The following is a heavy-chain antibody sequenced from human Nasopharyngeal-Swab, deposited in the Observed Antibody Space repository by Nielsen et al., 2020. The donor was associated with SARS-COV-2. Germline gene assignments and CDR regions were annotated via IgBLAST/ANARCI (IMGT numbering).Heavy chain of an antibody. CDR3: ARGLWSSLRLLGGMDV. D-gene: IGHD4/OR15-4a*01. V-gene: IGHV3-11*04. CDR2: ISSSGSTI. J-gene: IGHJ6*02. CDR1: GFTFSDYY. Sequence: GEFLKISCAASGFTFSDYYMSWIRQAPGKGLEWVSYISSSGSTIYYADSVKGRFTISRDNAKNSLYLQMNSLRAEDTAVYYCARGLWSSLRLLGGMDVWGQGTTVTVSS.